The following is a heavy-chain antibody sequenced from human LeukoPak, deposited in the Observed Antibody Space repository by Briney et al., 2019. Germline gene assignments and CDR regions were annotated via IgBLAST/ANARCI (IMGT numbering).Heavy chain of an antibody. V-gene: IGHV1-18*01. Sequence: ASVKVSCKASGYTFTSYGISWVRQAPGQGLEWMGWISAYNGNTNYAQKLQGRVTMTTDTSTSTAYMELRSLRSDDTAVYYCAREIGIAAQANGYYFDYWGQGTLVTVSS. D-gene: IGHD6-6*01. J-gene: IGHJ4*02. CDR2: ISAYNGNT. CDR3: AREIGIAAQANGYYFDY. CDR1: GYTFTSYG.